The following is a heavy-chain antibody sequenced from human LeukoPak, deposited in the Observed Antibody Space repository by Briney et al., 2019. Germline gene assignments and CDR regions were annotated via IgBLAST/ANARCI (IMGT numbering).Heavy chain of an antibody. Sequence: GGSLRLSCAASGFTFDDYGMSWVRQAPGKGLEWVSGINWNGGSTGYADSVKGRFTISRDNAKNSLYLQMNSLRAEDTALYHCARAGYYGSEDYWGQGTLVTVSS. D-gene: IGHD3-10*01. J-gene: IGHJ4*02. V-gene: IGHV3-20*01. CDR3: ARAGYYGSEDY. CDR1: GFTFDDYG. CDR2: INWNGGST.